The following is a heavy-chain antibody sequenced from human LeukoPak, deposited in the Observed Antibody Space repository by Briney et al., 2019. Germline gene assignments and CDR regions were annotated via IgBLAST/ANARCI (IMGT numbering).Heavy chain of an antibody. CDR3: AKDGTRGIRFGKIPHYFDY. Sequence: GGSLRLSCAASGFTFSSYGMHWVRQAPGKGLEWVASIRCDGSNKYFADSVKGRFTISRDSSKNTLYLQMHSLRVDDTAVYYCAKDGTRGIRFGKIPHYFDYWGQGTLVTVSS. D-gene: IGHD3-10*01. CDR2: IRCDGSNK. CDR1: GFTFSSYG. V-gene: IGHV3-30*02. J-gene: IGHJ4*02.